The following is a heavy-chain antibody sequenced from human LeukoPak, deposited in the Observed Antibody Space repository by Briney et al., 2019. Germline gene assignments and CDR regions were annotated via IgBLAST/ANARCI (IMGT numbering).Heavy chain of an antibody. V-gene: IGHV1-18*01. D-gene: IGHD6-19*01. CDR1: GYTFTSYG. CDR3: AKDPSGRGGDPFDI. Sequence: ASVKVSCKASGYTFTSYGISWVRQAPGQGLEWMGWISAYNGNTNYAQKLQGRVTMTTDTSTSTAYMELRSLRSDDTAVYYCAKDPSGRGGDPFDIWGQGTLVTVSS. CDR2: ISAYNGNT. J-gene: IGHJ3*02.